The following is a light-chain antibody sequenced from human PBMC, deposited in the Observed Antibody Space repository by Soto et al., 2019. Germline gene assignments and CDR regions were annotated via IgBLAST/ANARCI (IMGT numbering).Light chain of an antibody. J-gene: IGKJ4*01. V-gene: IGKV3-20*01. CDR2: GAS. Sequence: EIVLTQSPGTLSLSPGERATLSCRASQSVSSNYLAWYQQKPGQAPRLLIYGASTRATGIPDRFSGSGSRTDFTLTISRLEPEDFAVYYCQQYGNSPPITFGGGTKVDTK. CDR3: QQYGNSPPIT. CDR1: QSVSSNY.